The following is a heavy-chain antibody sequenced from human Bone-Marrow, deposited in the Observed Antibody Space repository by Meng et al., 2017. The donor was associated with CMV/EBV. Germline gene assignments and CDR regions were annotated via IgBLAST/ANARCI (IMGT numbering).Heavy chain of an antibody. V-gene: IGHV4-61*01. CDR2: IYYSGST. D-gene: IGHD3-22*01. CDR1: GGSVSSGSYY. Sequence: SETMSLTCTVSGGSVSSGSYYWSWIRQPPGKGLEWIGYIYYSGSTNYNPSLKSRVTIAVDTSKNQFSLKLSSVTAADTAVYYCVRVGGRYYYDSSGCQFDYWGQGTLVTVSS. J-gene: IGHJ4*02. CDR3: VRVGGRYYYDSSGCQFDY.